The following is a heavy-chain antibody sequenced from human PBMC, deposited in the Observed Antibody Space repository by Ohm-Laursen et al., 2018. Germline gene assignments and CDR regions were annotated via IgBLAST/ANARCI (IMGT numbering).Heavy chain of an antibody. Sequence: LSLTCSVYGGSFSGYYWNWIRQAPGKGLEWVSYISSSGSTIYYADSVKGRFTISRDNAKNSLYLQMNSLRAEDTAVYYCASSHAGGFDYWGQGTLVTVSS. J-gene: IGHJ4*02. V-gene: IGHV3-11*01. D-gene: IGHD2-2*01. CDR2: ISSSGSTI. CDR1: GGSFSGYY. CDR3: ASSHAGGFDY.